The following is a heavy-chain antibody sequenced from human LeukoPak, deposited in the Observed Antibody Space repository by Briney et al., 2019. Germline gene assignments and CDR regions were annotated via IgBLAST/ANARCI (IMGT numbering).Heavy chain of an antibody. CDR1: GFTFNSYA. CDR2: ISGSGGST. V-gene: IGHV3-23*01. J-gene: IGHJ4*02. D-gene: IGHD5-12*01. CDR3: AKTRGGYLPSAFDY. Sequence: PGGSLRLSCAVSGFTFNSYAMNWVRQAPGKGLEWVSTISGSGGSTYYTDSVKGRFTISRDNSKNTVYLQMNGLRAEDTAVYYCAKTRGGYLPSAFDYWGQGTLVTVSS.